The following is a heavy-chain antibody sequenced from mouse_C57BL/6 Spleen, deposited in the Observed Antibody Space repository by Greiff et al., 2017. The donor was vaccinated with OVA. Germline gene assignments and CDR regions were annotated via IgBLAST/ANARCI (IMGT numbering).Heavy chain of an antibody. CDR1: GFTFSSYA. D-gene: IGHD1-1*01. CDR3: ARDRDTTVVVPYWYFDV. V-gene: IGHV5-4*01. J-gene: IGHJ1*03. CDR2: ISDGGSYT. Sequence: EVMLVASGGGLVKPGGSLKLSCAASGFTFSSYAMSWVRQTPEKRLEWVATISDGGSYTYYPDNVKGRFTISRDNAKNNLYLQMSHLKSEDTAMYYCARDRDTTVVVPYWYFDVWGTGTTVTVSS.